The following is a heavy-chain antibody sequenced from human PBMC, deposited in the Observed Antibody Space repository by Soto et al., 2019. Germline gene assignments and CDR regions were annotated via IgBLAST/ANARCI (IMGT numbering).Heavy chain of an antibody. CDR3: ARGKPLDSRIPHSYGMDV. CDR1: GYTFTSYA. V-gene: IGHV1-3*05. CDR2: INAGNGNT. J-gene: IGHJ6*02. D-gene: IGHD3-22*01. Sequence: QVQLVQSGAEEKKPGASVKVSCKASGYTFTSYAMHWVRQAPGQRLEWMGWINAGNGNTKYSQKFQGRVTITRDTSASTAYMELSSLRSEDTAVYYCARGKPLDSRIPHSYGMDVWGQGTTVTVSS.